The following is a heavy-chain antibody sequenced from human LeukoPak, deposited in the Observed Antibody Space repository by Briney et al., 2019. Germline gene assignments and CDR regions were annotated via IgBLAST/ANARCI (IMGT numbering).Heavy chain of an antibody. J-gene: IGHJ6*03. V-gene: IGHV3-23*01. Sequence: GGTLRLSCVASGFTFSTYGMSWVRQAPGKGLEWVSASGSGGSTYYADSVKGRFTISRDNSKNTLYLQMNSLRAEDTAVYYCAKRGSHYYMDVWGKGITVTVSS. D-gene: IGHD3-10*01. CDR2: SGSGGST. CDR1: GFTFSTYG. CDR3: AKRGSHYYMDV.